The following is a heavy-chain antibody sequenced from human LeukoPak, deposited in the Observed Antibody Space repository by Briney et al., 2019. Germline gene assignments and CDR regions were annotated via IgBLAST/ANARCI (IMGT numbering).Heavy chain of an antibody. J-gene: IGHJ4*02. CDR3: AKDREPILFDY. CDR2: IYIGGST. CDR1: GFTVSSNY. D-gene: IGHD5-24*01. Sequence: PGGSLRLSCAASGFTVSSNYMSWVRQAPGKGLEWVSVIYIGGSTYYADSVKGRFTISRDNSKNTLYLQMNSLRAEDTAVYYCAKDREPILFDYWGQGTLVTVSS. V-gene: IGHV3-66*02.